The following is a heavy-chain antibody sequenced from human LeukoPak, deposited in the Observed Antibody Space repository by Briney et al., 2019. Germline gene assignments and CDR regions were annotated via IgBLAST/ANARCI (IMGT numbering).Heavy chain of an antibody. J-gene: IGHJ4*02. V-gene: IGHV3-74*01. CDR3: ARGTSAGGPISPFDF. CDR1: GFTFSKNW. CDR2: IQGDGSNT. Sequence: GGSLRLSCVASGFTFSKNWMHWVRQAAGKGLVWVSRIQGDGSNTNYADSVKGRFSISRDNAKNTVYLQMNSLRAEDTGIYYCARGTSAGGPISPFDFWGQGTVVTVSS. D-gene: IGHD6-13*01.